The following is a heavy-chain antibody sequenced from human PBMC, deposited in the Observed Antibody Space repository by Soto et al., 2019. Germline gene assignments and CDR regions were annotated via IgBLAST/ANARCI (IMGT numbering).Heavy chain of an antibody. CDR1: GYTFTSYG. CDR3: ARGRRPSLLWFGELSYWFDP. V-gene: IGHV1-18*01. J-gene: IGHJ5*02. Sequence: ASVKVSCKASGYTFTSYGISWVRQAPGQGLEWMGWISAYNGNTNYAQKLQGRVTMTTDTSTSTAYMELSSLRSEDTAVYYCARGRRPSLLWFGELSYWFDPWGQGTLVTVSS. D-gene: IGHD3-10*01. CDR2: ISAYNGNT.